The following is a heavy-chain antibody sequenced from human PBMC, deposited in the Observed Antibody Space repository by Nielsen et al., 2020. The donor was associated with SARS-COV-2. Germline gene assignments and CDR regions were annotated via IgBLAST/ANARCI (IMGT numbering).Heavy chain of an antibody. CDR1: GGSISSSSYY. CDR3: ARVSSTRHFGRHYYYYYYMDV. J-gene: IGHJ6*03. Sequence: SETLSLTCTVSGGSISSSSYYWGWIRQPPGKGLEWIGSIYYSGSTYYNPSLKSRVTISVDTSKNQFSLKLSSVTAADTAVYYCARVSSTRHFGRHYYYYYYMDVWGKGTTVTAP. D-gene: IGHD2-2*01. CDR2: IYYSGST. V-gene: IGHV4-39*01.